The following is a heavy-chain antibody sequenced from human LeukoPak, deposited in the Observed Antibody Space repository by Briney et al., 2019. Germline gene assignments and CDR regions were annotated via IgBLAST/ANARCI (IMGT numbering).Heavy chain of an antibody. J-gene: IGHJ4*02. V-gene: IGHV3-21*01. D-gene: IGHD3-10*01. CDR2: ISTTTYT. Sequence: PGGSLRLSCAASGFTFSSYSMHWVRQAPGKGLEWVSSISTTTYTYYADSVKGRFTISRDNAKNSLYLQMNSLRAEDTGVYYCARGNYFDYWGQGTLVTVSS. CDR3: ARGNYFDY. CDR1: GFTFSSYS.